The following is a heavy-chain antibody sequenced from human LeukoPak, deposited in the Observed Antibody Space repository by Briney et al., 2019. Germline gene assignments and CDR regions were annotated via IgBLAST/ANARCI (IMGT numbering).Heavy chain of an antibody. J-gene: IGHJ5*02. Sequence: GGSLRLSCAASGFTFNSYAMGWVRQAPGKGLEWVSSITGSGGSTYYADSVKGRLTISRDNSKNTLYLQMNSLRVEDTAVYYCAKHGGTAAAYRFDPWGQGTLVTVSS. V-gene: IGHV3-23*01. D-gene: IGHD6-25*01. CDR3: AKHGGTAAAYRFDP. CDR2: ITGSGGST. CDR1: GFTFNSYA.